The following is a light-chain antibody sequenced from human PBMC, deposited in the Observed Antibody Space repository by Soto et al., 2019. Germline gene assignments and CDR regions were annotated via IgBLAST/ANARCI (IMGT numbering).Light chain of an antibody. Sequence: VLTQPASVSGSPGQSITISCTGTSSDVGGYNYVSWYQQQSGKAPKLMIHEVSNRPSGVSNRFSGSKSGNTAPLTISGLQAEDEADYYCSSYTSSRAYVFGIGTKVTVL. CDR1: SSDVGGYNY. V-gene: IGLV2-14*01. J-gene: IGLJ1*01. CDR3: SSYTSSRAYV. CDR2: EVS.